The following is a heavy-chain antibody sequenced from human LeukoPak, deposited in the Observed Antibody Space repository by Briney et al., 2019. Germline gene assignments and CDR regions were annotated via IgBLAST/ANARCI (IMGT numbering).Heavy chain of an antibody. Sequence: GGSLRLSCVASGFTFSSSWMHWVRQAPGKGLVWDSHVSPDGTNTAYADSVKGRFTISRDNAKNTLYLQMNSLRAEDTAVYYCSSFLMGAPNWGQGTLVTVSS. D-gene: IGHD1-26*01. CDR3: SSFLMGAPN. V-gene: IGHV3-74*01. CDR2: VSPDGTNT. CDR1: GFTFSSSW. J-gene: IGHJ4*02.